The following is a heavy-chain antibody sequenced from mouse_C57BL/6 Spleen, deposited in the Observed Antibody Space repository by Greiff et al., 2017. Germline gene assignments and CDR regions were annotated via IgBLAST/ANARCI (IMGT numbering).Heavy chain of an antibody. CDR1: GYTFTSYW. D-gene: IGHD2-3*01. CDR3: ARYGADGYYGFAY. V-gene: IGHV1-52*01. Sequence: QVQLQQPGAELVRPGSSVTLSCKASGYTFTSYWMHWVKQRPIQGLEWIGNIDPSDSETHYNQKFKDKATLTVDKSSSTAYMQLSSLTSEDSAVDYCARYGADGYYGFAYWGQGTLVTVSA. CDR2: IDPSDSET. J-gene: IGHJ3*01.